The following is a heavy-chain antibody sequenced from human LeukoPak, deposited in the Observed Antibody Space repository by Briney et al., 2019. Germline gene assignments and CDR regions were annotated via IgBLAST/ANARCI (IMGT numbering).Heavy chain of an antibody. CDR1: GFTFSSYG. Sequence: GGSLRLSCAASGFTFSSYGMSWVRQAPGKGLEWVSAISGSGGNTYYADSVKGRFTISRDNSKNTLYLQMNSLRAEDTAVYYCVRVTYGSGTYGAFDYWGQGTLVTVSS. D-gene: IGHD3-10*01. J-gene: IGHJ4*02. CDR3: VRVTYGSGTYGAFDY. V-gene: IGHV3-23*01. CDR2: ISGSGGNT.